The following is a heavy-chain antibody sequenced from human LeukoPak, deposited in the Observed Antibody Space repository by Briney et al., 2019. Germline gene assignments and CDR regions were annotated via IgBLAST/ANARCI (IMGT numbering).Heavy chain of an antibody. J-gene: IGHJ4*02. D-gene: IGHD3-10*01. CDR2: IYTSGST. Sequence: SETLSLTCTVSGGSISSYYWSWIRQPAGKGLEWIGRIYTSGSTNYNPSLKSRVTMSVDTSKNQFSLKLSSVTPADTAVYYCAREAHGSGSYYRFDYWGQGTLVTVSS. CDR1: GGSISSYY. V-gene: IGHV4-4*07. CDR3: AREAHGSGSYYRFDY.